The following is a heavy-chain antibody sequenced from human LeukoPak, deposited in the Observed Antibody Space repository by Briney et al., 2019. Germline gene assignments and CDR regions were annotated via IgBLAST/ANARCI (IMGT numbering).Heavy chain of an antibody. CDR2: INPSGGST. V-gene: IGHV1-46*01. D-gene: IGHD5-24*01. CDR3: SRGPTIRGRWFDP. Sequence: ASVKVSCKASGYTFSSYYMHWVRQAPGQGLEWMGIINPSGGSTSYAQKFQGRVTMTRDTSTSTVYMELSSLRSEDTAVYYCSRGPTIRGRWFDPWGQGTLVTVSS. J-gene: IGHJ5*02. CDR1: GYTFSSYY.